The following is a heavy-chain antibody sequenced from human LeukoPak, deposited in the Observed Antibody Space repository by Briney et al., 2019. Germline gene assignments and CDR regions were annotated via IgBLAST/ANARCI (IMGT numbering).Heavy chain of an antibody. CDR1: GFTFSSYW. CDR3: ARAITYFYGSVTYDWFDP. Sequence: GGSLRLSCAASGFTFSSYWMHWVRQTPGKGLMWVSRIKSDGSTIYADSVKGRFTISRDNAKNMVYLQMNSLRAEDTAMYYCARAITYFYGSVTYDWFDPWDQGTLVTVSS. CDR2: IKSDGST. V-gene: IGHV3-74*01. J-gene: IGHJ5*02. D-gene: IGHD3-10*01.